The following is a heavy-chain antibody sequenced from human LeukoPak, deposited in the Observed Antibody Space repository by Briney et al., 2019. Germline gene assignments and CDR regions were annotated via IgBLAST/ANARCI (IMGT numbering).Heavy chain of an antibody. J-gene: IGHJ4*02. V-gene: IGHV4-39*01. D-gene: IGHD6-19*01. CDR2: IYYSGST. CDR3: ASLAVAGLSEGY. Sequence: SETLSLTCTVSGASISSSTYYWAWIRQPPGKGLEWIASIYYSGSTYYNPSLKSRVTISVDTSRNQFSLKLSSVTAADTAVYYCASLAVAGLSEGYWGQGTLVIVSS. CDR1: GASISSSTYY.